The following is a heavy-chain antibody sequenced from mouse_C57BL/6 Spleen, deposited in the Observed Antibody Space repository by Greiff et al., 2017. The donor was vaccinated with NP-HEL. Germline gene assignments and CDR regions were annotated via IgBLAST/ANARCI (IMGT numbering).Heavy chain of an antibody. CDR1: GFTFSSYA. CDR2: ISDGGSYT. V-gene: IGHV5-4*01. D-gene: IGHD1-1*01. CDR3: ARETVVAHWYFDV. J-gene: IGHJ1*03. Sequence: EVHLVESGGGLVKPGGSLKLSCAASGFTFSSYAMSWVRQTPEKRLEWVATISDGGSYTYYPDNVKGRFTISRDNAKNNLYLQMSHLKSEDTAMYYCARETVVAHWYFDVWGTGTTVTVSS.